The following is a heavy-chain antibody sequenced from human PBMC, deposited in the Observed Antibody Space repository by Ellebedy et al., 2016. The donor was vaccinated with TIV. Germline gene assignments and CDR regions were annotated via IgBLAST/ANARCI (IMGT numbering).Heavy chain of an antibody. D-gene: IGHD5-18*01. CDR1: GYTFTSYY. Sequence: AASVKVSCKASGYTFTSYYMHWVRQAPGQGLEWMGIINPSGGSTSYAQKFQGRVTMTRDTSTSTAYMELSSLRSEDTAVYYWAAEVTAMVYWGQGTLVTVSS. CDR3: AAEVTAMVY. V-gene: IGHV1-46*01. CDR2: INPSGGST. J-gene: IGHJ4*02.